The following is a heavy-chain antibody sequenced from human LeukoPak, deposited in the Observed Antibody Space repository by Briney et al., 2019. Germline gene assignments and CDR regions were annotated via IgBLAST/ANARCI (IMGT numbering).Heavy chain of an antibody. J-gene: IGHJ4*02. CDR1: GFTFSSYG. D-gene: IGHD3-10*01. CDR2: IRYDGSNK. Sequence: GGSLRLSCAASGFTFSSYGMHWVRQAPGKGLEWVAFIRYDGSNKYYADSVKGRFTISRDNSKNTLYLQMNSLRAEDTAVYYCAKDGKSNHGYYGSGSYYWDYWGQGTLVTVSS. V-gene: IGHV3-30*02. CDR3: AKDGKSNHGYYGSGSYYWDY.